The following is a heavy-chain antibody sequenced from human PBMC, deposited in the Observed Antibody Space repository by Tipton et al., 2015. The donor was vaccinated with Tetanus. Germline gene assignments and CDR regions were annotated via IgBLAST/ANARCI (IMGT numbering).Heavy chain of an antibody. D-gene: IGHD6-13*01. J-gene: IGHJ5*02. Sequence: SLRLSCVASGFTFSNYWMSWVRQAPGKGPEWVANIKEDGSVKGYVDSVKGRFTISRDNAKNSLSLQMSSLRDDDTAVYYCARAFFAAATSWGQGTLVTVSS. V-gene: IGHV3-7*01. CDR1: GFTFSNYW. CDR3: ARAFFAAATS. CDR2: IKEDGSVK.